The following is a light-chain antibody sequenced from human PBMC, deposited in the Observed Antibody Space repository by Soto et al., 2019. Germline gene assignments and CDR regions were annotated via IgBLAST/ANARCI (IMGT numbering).Light chain of an antibody. CDR1: QHINTW. V-gene: IGKV1-5*01. CDR2: DAS. CDR3: QQYHSYPYT. J-gene: IGKJ2*01. Sequence: DIQMTQSPYTLSASVGDRVTITCRASQHINTWLAWYQQKSGKAPKLLMYDASSLESGVPSRFSGSSSGTEFTLTISSVQHGDFATYYCQQYHSYPYTFGQGTKLEIK.